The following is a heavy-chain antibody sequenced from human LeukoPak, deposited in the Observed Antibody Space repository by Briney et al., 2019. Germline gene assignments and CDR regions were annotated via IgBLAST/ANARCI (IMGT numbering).Heavy chain of an antibody. CDR3: ATSGWDV. CDR2: ITTVSTNI. J-gene: IGHJ6*02. V-gene: IGHV3-48*04. Sequence: GGSLRLSCVASGFPLSDSGMYWVRQAPGKGLEWVSYITTVSTNINYADSVKGRLTISRDNAQNSLYLQMNNLRAEDTAVYFCATSGWDVWGQGTTVTVSS. CDR1: GFPLSDSG. D-gene: IGHD6-19*01.